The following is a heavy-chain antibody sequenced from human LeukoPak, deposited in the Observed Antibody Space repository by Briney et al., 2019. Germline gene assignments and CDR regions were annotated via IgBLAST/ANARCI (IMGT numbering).Heavy chain of an antibody. CDR3: AREFYDRSGYYFVPFDY. CDR1: GGPFRNHY. J-gene: IGHJ4*02. CDR2: INHREST. V-gene: IGHV4-34*01. Sequence: PSETLSLTCAVSGGPFRNHYWSWIRQPPGKGLEWIGEINHRESTNYNPSLKSRVTISVDTSKNQFSLKLNSVTAADTAVYYCAREFYDRSGYYFVPFDYWGRGTLVTVSS. D-gene: IGHD3-22*01.